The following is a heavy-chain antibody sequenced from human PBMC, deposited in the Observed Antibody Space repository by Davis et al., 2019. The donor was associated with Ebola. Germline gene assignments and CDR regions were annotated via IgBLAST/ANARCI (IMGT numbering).Heavy chain of an antibody. CDR3: ARDRGFNWFDP. V-gene: IGHV3-7*01. CDR1: GFTFSSHW. CDR2: INPDGGDK. Sequence: LSLTCAASGFTFSSHWMSWVRQAPGKGLEWVANINPDGGDKQYVDSMEGRFTISRDNAKNSLYLQMNSLRAEDTAVYYCARDRGFNWFDPWGQGTLVTVSS. J-gene: IGHJ5*02.